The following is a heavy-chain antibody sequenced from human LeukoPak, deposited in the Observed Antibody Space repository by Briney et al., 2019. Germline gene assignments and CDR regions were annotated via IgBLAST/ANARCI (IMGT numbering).Heavy chain of an antibody. J-gene: IGHJ6*03. CDR1: GYIFTSYG. CDR2: ISGYNGNT. Sequence: ASVKVSCKASGYIFTSYGISWVRQAPGQGLEWMGWISGYNGNTNYAQKLQGRVTMTTDTSTSTAYMELRSLRSDDTAVYYCARDLGRRCSGGRCYYYYNYMDVWGKGTTVTISS. CDR3: ARDLGRRCSGGRCYYYYNYMDV. D-gene: IGHD2-15*01. V-gene: IGHV1-18*01.